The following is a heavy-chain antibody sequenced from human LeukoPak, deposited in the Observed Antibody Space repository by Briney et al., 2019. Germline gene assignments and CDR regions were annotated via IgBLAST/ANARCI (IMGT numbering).Heavy chain of an antibody. CDR2: IYHSGST. J-gene: IGHJ6*03. Sequence: PSETLSLTCTVSGGSISSGGYYWSWIRQPPGKGLEWIGYIYHSGSTYYNPSLKSRVTISVDRSKNQFSLKLSSVTAADTAVYYCAREVTTSPPYYYYYMDVWGKGTTVTVSS. CDR3: AREVTTSPPYYYYYMDV. V-gene: IGHV4-30-2*01. D-gene: IGHD4-17*01. CDR1: GGSISSGGYY.